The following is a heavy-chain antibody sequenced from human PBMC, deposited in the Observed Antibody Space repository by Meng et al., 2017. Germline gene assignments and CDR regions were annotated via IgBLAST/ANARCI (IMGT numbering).Heavy chain of an antibody. J-gene: IGHJ4*02. CDR1: GGTFSSYA. CDR2: NIPIFGTA. CDR3: ERVRRNYGSESCGEYYFDY. V-gene: IGHV1-69*05. D-gene: IGHD3-10*01. Sequence: SVKVSCKASGGTFSSYAISWVRQAPGQGLEWMGGNIPIFGTANYEQKFQGRVTITTDESTSTAYMELNSLRSEDTDVYYCERVRRNYGSESCGEYYFDYWGQGTLVTVSS.